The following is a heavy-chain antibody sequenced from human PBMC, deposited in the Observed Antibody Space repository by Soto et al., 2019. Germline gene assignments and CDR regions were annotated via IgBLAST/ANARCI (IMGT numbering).Heavy chain of an antibody. V-gene: IGHV1-18*01. CDR1: GYTFTSYG. J-gene: IGHJ4*02. CDR3: ARTLYYYDSSANYFDY. Sequence: APVKVSCKASGYTFTSYGISWVRQAPGQGLEWMGWISAYNGNTNYAQKLQGRVTMTTDTSTSTAYMELRSLRSDDTAVYYCARTLYYYDSSANYFDYWGQGTLGTVFS. CDR2: ISAYNGNT. D-gene: IGHD3-22*01.